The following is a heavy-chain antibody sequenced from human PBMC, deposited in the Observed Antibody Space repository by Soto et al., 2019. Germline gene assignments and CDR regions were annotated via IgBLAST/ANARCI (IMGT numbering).Heavy chain of an antibody. J-gene: IGHJ4*02. CDR3: ARGGTTIDC. Sequence: QVQLVQSGAEVKKPGASVKVSCKASGYTFTNFGISWVGQAPGPGLEWMGWISAYNGNTNYAQNFQGRVTSATDTSTGTAYMELRRLRSDATAVYYCARGGTTIDCWGQGTLVTVSS. V-gene: IGHV1-18*01. CDR2: ISAYNGNT. D-gene: IGHD4-17*01. CDR1: GYTFTNFG.